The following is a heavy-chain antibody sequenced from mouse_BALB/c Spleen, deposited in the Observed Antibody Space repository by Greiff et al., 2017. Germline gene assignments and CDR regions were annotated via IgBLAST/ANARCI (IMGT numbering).Heavy chain of an antibody. V-gene: IGHV5-12-1*01. CDR1: GFAFSSYD. CDR3: ARHGNFDY. Sequence: EVQRVESGGGLVKPGGSLKLSCAASGFAFSSYDMSWVRQTPEKRLEWVAYISSGGGSTYYPDTVKGRFTISRDNAKNTLYLQMSSLKSEDTAMYYCARHGNFDYWGQGTTLTVSS. CDR2: ISSGGGST. J-gene: IGHJ2*01.